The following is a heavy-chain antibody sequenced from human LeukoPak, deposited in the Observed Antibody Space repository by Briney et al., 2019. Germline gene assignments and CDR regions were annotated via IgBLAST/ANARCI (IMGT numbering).Heavy chain of an antibody. CDR3: ARDSGTTGEVKFDP. J-gene: IGHJ5*02. V-gene: IGHV4-4*07. Sequence: SETLSLTCTVSGGSISSYYWSWIRQPAGKGLEWIGRIYSSGGTDYNPSLKSRVIMSVDTSKNHLSLKLTSVTAADTAVYYCARDSGTTGEVKFDPWGQGILVTVSS. CDR2: IYSSGGT. CDR1: GGSISSYY. D-gene: IGHD3-10*01.